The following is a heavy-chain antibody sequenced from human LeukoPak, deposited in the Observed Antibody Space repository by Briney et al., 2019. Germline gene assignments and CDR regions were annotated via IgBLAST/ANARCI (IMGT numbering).Heavy chain of an antibody. Sequence: PGRSLRLSCAASGFTFSNYGMHWFRQAPGTGLEWVAVIWYDGSNKYYADSVKGRCTISRDNSKTTLYLQMKSLRAEDTAVYYCAKDRDTAMEIDYWGQGTLVTVSS. V-gene: IGHV3-33*06. D-gene: IGHD5-18*01. CDR2: IWYDGSNK. J-gene: IGHJ4*02. CDR3: AKDRDTAMEIDY. CDR1: GFTFSNYG.